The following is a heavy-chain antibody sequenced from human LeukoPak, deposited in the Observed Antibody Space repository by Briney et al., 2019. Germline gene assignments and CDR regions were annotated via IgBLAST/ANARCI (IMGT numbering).Heavy chain of an antibody. CDR3: ASPGAQQLVGAFDY. V-gene: IGHV4-38-2*02. CDR1: GYSISSGYY. CDR2: IYHSGST. Sequence: SENLSLTCTVSGYSISSGYYWGWIRQPPGKGLEWIGSIYHSGSTYYNPSLKSRVTISVDTSKNQFSLKLSSVTAADTAVYYCASPGAQQLVGAFDYWGQGTLVTVSS. D-gene: IGHD6-13*01. J-gene: IGHJ4*02.